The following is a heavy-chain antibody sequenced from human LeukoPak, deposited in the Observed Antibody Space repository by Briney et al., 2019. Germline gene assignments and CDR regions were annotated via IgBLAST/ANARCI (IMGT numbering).Heavy chain of an antibody. J-gene: IGHJ4*02. CDR2: IRYDGSNK. V-gene: IGHV3-30*02. D-gene: IGHD6-13*01. CDR3: AKDWAIAAAARGYYFDY. Sequence: TGGSLRLSCAASGFTFSSYDIHWVRQAPGKGLEWVAFIRYDGSNKYYADSVRGRFTISRDNSKNTLYLQMNSLRAEDTAVYYCAKDWAIAAAARGYYFDYWGQGTLVTVSS. CDR1: GFTFSSYD.